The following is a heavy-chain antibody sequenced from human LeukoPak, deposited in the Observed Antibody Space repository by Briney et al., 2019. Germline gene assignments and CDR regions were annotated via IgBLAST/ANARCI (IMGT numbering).Heavy chain of an antibody. D-gene: IGHD2-15*01. CDR2: ISYDGSNK. CDR1: GFTFSQYA. CDR3: AKMVVVQKRNWFDP. J-gene: IGHJ5*02. V-gene: IGHV3-30*18. Sequence: GRSLRLSCAASGFTFSQYAIHWVCQAPGKGLEWVAVISYDGSNKYYADSVKGRFTISRDNSKNTLYLQMNSLRAEDTAVYYCAKMVVVQKRNWFDPWGQGTLVTVSS.